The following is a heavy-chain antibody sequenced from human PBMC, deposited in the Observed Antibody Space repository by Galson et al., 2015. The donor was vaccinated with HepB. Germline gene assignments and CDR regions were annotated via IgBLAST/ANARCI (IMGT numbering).Heavy chain of an antibody. CDR3: ARDGGGIAVAGGSFDY. V-gene: IGHV1-46*01. CDR2: INPSGGST. CDR1: GYTFTSYY. D-gene: IGHD6-19*01. Sequence: SVKVSCKASGYTFTSYYMHWVRQAPGQGLEWMGIINPSGGSTSYAQKFQGRVTMTRDTSTSTVYMELSSLRSEDTAVYYCARDGGGIAVAGGSFDYWGQGTLVTVSS. J-gene: IGHJ4*02.